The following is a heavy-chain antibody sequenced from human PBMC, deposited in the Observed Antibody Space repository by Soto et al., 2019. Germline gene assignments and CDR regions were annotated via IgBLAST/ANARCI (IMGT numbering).Heavy chain of an antibody. Sequence: QVPLEESGGGVVQPGTSLRLSCVASGFTFSSYGMHWVRQAPGKGLEWVAVIPNTENKKYYADSVKGRFTISRDNSQNTLFLQMDSLMSEDTAMYYCARTAGGRVRGALDIWGQGTLVTVS. CDR1: GFTFSSYG. V-gene: IGHV3-30-3*01. CDR3: ARTAGGRVRGALDI. J-gene: IGHJ3*02. CDR2: IPNTENKK. D-gene: IGHD6-13*01.